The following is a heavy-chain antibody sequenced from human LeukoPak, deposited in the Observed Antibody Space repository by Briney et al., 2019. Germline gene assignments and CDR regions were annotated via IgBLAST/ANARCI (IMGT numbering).Heavy chain of an antibody. Sequence: SETLSLTCTVSGGSISSYYWSWIRQPAGKGLEWIGRIYTSGSTHSTPSLKTPVTMSVAPSNNQFSLKLTSVPPADTAVYYCAGRGEALFASWGQGTLVTVSS. D-gene: IGHD3-16*01. CDR3: AGRGEALFAS. J-gene: IGHJ4*02. CDR2: IYTSGST. V-gene: IGHV4-4*07. CDR1: GGSISSYY.